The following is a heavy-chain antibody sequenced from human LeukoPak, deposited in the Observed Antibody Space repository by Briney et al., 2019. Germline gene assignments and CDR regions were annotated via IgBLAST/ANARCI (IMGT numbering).Heavy chain of an antibody. V-gene: IGHV4-59*01. Sequence: SETLSLTCTVSGGSISSYYWSWIRQPPGKGLEWIGYIYYSGSTNYNPSLKSRVTISVDTSKNQFSLKLSSVTAGDTAVYYCAGSSWPYCYYYMDVWGKGTTVTVSS. D-gene: IGHD6-13*01. CDR2: IYYSGST. CDR3: AGSSWPYCYYYMDV. J-gene: IGHJ6*03. CDR1: GGSISSYY.